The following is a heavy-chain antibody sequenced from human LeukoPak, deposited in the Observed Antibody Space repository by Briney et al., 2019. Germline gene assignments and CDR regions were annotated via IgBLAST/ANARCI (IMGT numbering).Heavy chain of an antibody. CDR1: GFTFSSYA. CDR3: AGGSTVTREIDY. Sequence: QAGRSLRLSCAASGFTFSSYAMHWVRQAPGKGLEWVAVISYDGSNKYYADSVKGRFTISRDNSKNTLYLQMNSLRAEDTAVYYCAGGSTVTREIDYWGQGTLVTVSS. D-gene: IGHD4-17*01. V-gene: IGHV3-30-3*01. CDR2: ISYDGSNK. J-gene: IGHJ4*02.